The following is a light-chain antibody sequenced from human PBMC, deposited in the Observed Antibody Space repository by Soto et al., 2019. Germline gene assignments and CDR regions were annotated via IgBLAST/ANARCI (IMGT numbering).Light chain of an antibody. CDR1: QSVRSH. Sequence: EIFLTQSPATLSLCPWEIATLSCRGSQSVRSHLVWYQQKPGQAPRLLIYEASNRATGIPARFSGSGSGTDFTLTISSLEPEDFAVYYCQQRSDWPITFGQGTRLEIK. CDR3: QQRSDWPIT. CDR2: EAS. V-gene: IGKV3-11*01. J-gene: IGKJ5*01.